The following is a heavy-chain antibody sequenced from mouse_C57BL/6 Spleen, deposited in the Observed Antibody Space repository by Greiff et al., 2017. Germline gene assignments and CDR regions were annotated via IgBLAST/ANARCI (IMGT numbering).Heavy chain of an antibody. V-gene: IGHV5-9*01. CDR1: GFTFSSYT. CDR2: ISGGGGNT. CDR3: ARHYYGSRGNWYFDV. Sequence: EVKLVESGGGLVKPGGSLTLSCAASGFTFSSYTMSWVRQTPEKRLEWVATISGGGGNTYYPDSVKGRLTISRDNAKNTLSLQMSGLRSEDTALYYCARHYYGSRGNWYFDVWGTGTTVTVS. J-gene: IGHJ1*03. D-gene: IGHD1-1*01.